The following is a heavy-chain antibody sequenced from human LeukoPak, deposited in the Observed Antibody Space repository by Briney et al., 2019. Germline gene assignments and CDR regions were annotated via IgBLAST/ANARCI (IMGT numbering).Heavy chain of an antibody. V-gene: IGHV3-33*06. D-gene: IGHD1-7*01. CDR3: AKGLELYFDY. CDR1: GFTFSNYW. J-gene: IGHJ4*02. Sequence: GGSLRLSCAASGFTFSNYWMSWVRQAPGKGLEWVAVIWYDGSNKYYADSVKGRFTISRDNSKNTLYLQMNSLRAEDTAVYYCAKGLELYFDYWGQGTLVTVSS. CDR2: IWYDGSNK.